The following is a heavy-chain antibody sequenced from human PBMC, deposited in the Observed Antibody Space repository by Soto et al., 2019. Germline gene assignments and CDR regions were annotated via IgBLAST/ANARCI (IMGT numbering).Heavy chain of an antibody. J-gene: IGHJ6*02. CDR1: GYTFTSYV. Sequence: ASVKVSCKASGYTFTSYVINWVRQATGQGLEWMGWMNPNSGNTGYAQKFQGRVTMTRNTSISTAYMELSSLRSEDTAVYYCAGRGYSSSWYYYYYYGMDVWGQGTTVTVSS. D-gene: IGHD6-13*01. CDR2: MNPNSGNT. CDR3: AGRGYSSSWYYYYYYGMDV. V-gene: IGHV1-8*01.